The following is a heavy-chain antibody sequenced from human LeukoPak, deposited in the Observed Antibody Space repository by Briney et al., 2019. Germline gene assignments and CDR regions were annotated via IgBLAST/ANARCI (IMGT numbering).Heavy chain of an antibody. Sequence: SETLSLTCTVSGGSINNYYWSWIRQPPGKGLEWIGYIYYSGSTNYNPSLKSRVTISVDTSKNQFSLKLSSVTAADTAVYYCARQLWFGEGYYFDYWGQGTLVTVSS. V-gene: IGHV4-59*08. CDR2: IYYSGST. D-gene: IGHD3-10*01. J-gene: IGHJ4*02. CDR3: ARQLWFGEGYYFDY. CDR1: GGSINNYY.